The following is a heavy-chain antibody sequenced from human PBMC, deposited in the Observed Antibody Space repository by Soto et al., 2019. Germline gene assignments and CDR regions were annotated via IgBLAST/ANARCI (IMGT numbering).Heavy chain of an antibody. CDR1: AFSLSTGGVG. J-gene: IGHJ6*02. V-gene: IGHV2-5*02. CDR2: IYWDDDK. Sequence: QITLKESGPTLVKPTQTLTLTCTFSAFSLSTGGVGVGWIRQPPGKALEWLALIYWDDDKRYSPSLGSRLTITKDNSKNQVVLTMTNMDPVDTATYYCIQSRCGGDCLQSYASYYYYGMDVWGQGTTVTVSS. CDR3: IQSRCGGDCLQSYASYYYYGMDV. D-gene: IGHD2-21*02.